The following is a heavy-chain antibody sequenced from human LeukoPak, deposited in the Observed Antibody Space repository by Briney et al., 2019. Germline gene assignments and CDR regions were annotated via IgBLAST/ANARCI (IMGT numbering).Heavy chain of an antibody. J-gene: IGHJ2*01. D-gene: IGHD1-26*01. Sequence: GGSLRLSCAASGFTFSSYAMSWVRQAPGKGLEWVSAISGSGGSTYYADSVKGRFTISRDSSKNTLFLQMNTLRAEDTAIYYCAKDRTVGASYWYFDLWGRGTLVTVSS. CDR1: GFTFSSYA. CDR3: AKDRTVGASYWYFDL. V-gene: IGHV3-23*01. CDR2: ISGSGGST.